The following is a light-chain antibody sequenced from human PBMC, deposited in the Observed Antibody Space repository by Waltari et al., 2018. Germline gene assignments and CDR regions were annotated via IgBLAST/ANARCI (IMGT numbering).Light chain of an antibody. Sequence: EIVMTQSPLSLSVTPGEPASISCSSSQSLDHFNGNQYVDWYLQTPGQSPHLLIYMGSNRASGVPDRFRGFASDTDFILKISRVETEDVGVYYCMQSRQTPYTFGQGTKLEIK. J-gene: IGKJ2*01. V-gene: IGKV2-28*01. CDR2: MGS. CDR3: MQSRQTPYT. CDR1: QSLDHFNGNQY.